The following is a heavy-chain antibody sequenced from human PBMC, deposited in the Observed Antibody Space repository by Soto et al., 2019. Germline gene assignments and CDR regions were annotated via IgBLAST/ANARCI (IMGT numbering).Heavy chain of an antibody. CDR3: ARRQSSSWYSQYSYYYGMDV. D-gene: IGHD6-13*01. J-gene: IGHJ6*02. Sequence: PGESLKISCKGSGYSFTSYWISWVRQMPGKGLEWMGRIDPSDSYTNYSPSFQGHVTISADKSISTAYLQWSSLKASDTAMYYCARRQSSSWYSQYSYYYGMDVWGQGTTVTVSS. V-gene: IGHV5-10-1*01. CDR1: GYSFTSYW. CDR2: IDPSDSYT.